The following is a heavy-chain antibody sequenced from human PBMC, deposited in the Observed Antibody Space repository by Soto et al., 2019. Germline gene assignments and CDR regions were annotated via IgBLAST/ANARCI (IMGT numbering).Heavy chain of an antibody. D-gene: IGHD1-1*01. V-gene: IGHV1-69*08. CDR2: IITILGIA. J-gene: IGHJ3*02. Sequence: QVQLVQSGAEVKKPGSSVKVSCKASGGTFSSYTISWVRQAPGQGLEWMGRIITILGIAHYTQKFQGRVTITAKKSTRTAYMELSSLRSEDRAGYFCERDSVWNDNAFEIWGQGTMLTVSS. CDR1: GGTFSSYT. CDR3: ERDSVWNDNAFEI.